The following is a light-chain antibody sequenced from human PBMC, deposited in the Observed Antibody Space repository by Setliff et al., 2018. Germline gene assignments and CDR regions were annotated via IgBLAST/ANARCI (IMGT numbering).Light chain of an antibody. CDR2: DVS. V-gene: IGLV2-11*01. J-gene: IGLJ1*01. CDR3: CSYAGSSTQV. CDR1: SSDVGGYNY. Sequence: QSALTQPRSVSGSPGQSVTISCTGTSSDVGGYNYVSWYQQHPGQAPKLMIYDVSKRPSGVPDRFSGSKSGNTASLTISGLQAEDEADYYCCSYAGSSTQVFGTGTKVTVL.